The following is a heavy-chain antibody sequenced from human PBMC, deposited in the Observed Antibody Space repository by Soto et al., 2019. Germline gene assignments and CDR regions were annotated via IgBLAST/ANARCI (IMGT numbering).Heavy chain of an antibody. V-gene: IGHV3-33*01. CDR2: RWYDGSNK. CDR1: GFTFRSNG. J-gene: IGHJ3*01. CDR3: ARWNLVGPTIDAFDL. Sequence: QVQLVESGGGVVQPGRSLRLSCAASGFTFRSNGMHCVRQAPGKGLEWVASRWYDGSNKNYADSVKGRFTISRDNSKNTLYLQMNSLRAEDTAVYYCARWNLVGPTIDAFDLWGQGTMVTVSS. D-gene: IGHD1-26*01.